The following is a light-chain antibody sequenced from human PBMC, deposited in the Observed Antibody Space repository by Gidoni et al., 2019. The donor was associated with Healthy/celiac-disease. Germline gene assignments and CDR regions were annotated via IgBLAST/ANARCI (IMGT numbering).Light chain of an antibody. CDR3: AAWDDSLNGHVV. V-gene: IGLV1-44*01. J-gene: IGLJ2*01. Sequence: QSVLTQPPSASGTPGQRVTISCSGSSSNIGSNTVNWYQQLPGTAPKLLIYSNNQRPSGVPDRFSGSKSGTSASLAISWLQSDDEADYYCAAWDDSLNGHVVFGGGTKLTVL. CDR2: SNN. CDR1: SSNIGSNT.